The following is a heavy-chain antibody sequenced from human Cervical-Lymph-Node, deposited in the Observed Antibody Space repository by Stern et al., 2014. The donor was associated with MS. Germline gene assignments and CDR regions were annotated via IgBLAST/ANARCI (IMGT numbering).Heavy chain of an antibody. CDR3: AKGGSGSYLD. D-gene: IGHD1-26*01. Sequence: LQLVLCGGGVVQPGRSLRLSCAASGFVFRRYALHWVRQAPGKELEWVALISYDGRDKYYTDSVKGRFTVSRDNSNNTVDLEMNSLRLEDTAVYYCAKGGSGSYLDWGQGSLVTVSS. CDR1: GFVFRRYA. CDR2: ISYDGRDK. V-gene: IGHV3-30*04. J-gene: IGHJ4*02.